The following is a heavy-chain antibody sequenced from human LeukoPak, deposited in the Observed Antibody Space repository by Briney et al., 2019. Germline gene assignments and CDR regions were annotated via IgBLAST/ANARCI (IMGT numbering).Heavy chain of an antibody. CDR3: ARKSSSSWYTVDY. CDR2: IYSGGST. D-gene: IGHD6-13*01. Sequence: HPGGSLRLSCAASGFTVSSNYMSWVRQAPGKGLEWVSVIYSGGSTYYADSVKGRFTISRDNSKNTLYLQMNSLRAEDTAVYYCARKSSSSWYTVDYWGQGTLVTVSS. V-gene: IGHV3-66*01. CDR1: GFTVSSNY. J-gene: IGHJ4*02.